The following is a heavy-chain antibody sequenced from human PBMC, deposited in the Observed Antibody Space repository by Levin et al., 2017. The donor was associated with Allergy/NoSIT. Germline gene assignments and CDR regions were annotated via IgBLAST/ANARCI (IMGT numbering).Heavy chain of an antibody. CDR1: GFTFSSYA. J-gene: IGHJ3*02. CDR2: ISGSGDNT. Sequence: AGGSLRLSCAASGFTFSSYAMSWVRQAPGKGLEWVSAISGSGDNTYYADSVKGRFTISRDNSKNTLYLQMNSLRAEDTAVYYCAKAVYYDFWSGYHDAFDSWGQGTMVTVSS. V-gene: IGHV3-23*01. CDR3: AKAVYYDFWSGYHDAFDS. D-gene: IGHD3-3*01.